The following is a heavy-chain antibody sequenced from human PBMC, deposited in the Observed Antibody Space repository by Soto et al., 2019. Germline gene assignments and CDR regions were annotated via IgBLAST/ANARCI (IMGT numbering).Heavy chain of an antibody. J-gene: IGHJ6*02. CDR3: ASDMGQHLVMMSSYSAIDD. V-gene: IGHV1-3*01. CDR2: INAGNVNT. CDR1: GYSFNTYA. D-gene: IGHD6-6*01. Sequence: QVQLVQSGAEVKKPGASVKVSCKASGYSFNTYAMHWVRQAPGQRLEWLAWINAGNVNTKYSQKFKCRLTVTRDTSVRTAYMELSSLPYDDTAVYYCASDMGQHLVMMSSYSAIDDWGHGPTVTVSS.